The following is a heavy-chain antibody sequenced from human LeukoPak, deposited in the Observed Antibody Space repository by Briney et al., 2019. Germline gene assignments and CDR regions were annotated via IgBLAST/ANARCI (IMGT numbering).Heavy chain of an antibody. J-gene: IGHJ4*02. CDR3: AVGYGSGNLLEKGFEY. CDR1: GASVSGSNYY. Sequence: PSETLSLTCAVSGASVSGSNYYWGWIRQPPGKGLEWIGNIYSSGSTYYNASLKSRVTISVDTSKNQFSLKLSSVTAADTAMYYCAVGYGSGNLLEKGFEYWGQGTLVTVSS. CDR2: IYSSGST. V-gene: IGHV4-39*07. D-gene: IGHD3-10*01.